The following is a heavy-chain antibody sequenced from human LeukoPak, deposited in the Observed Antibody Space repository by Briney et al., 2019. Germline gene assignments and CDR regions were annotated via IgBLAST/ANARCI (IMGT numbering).Heavy chain of an antibody. CDR1: GYSFTSYW. CDR3: ACRDLTSTWSFP. J-gene: IGHJ5*02. D-gene: IGHD6-13*01. V-gene: IGHV5-51*01. Sequence: GESLQISCQGFGYSFTSYWIGWVRQMPGKGMEWMGVIYPGDSRIRYNPSFQGQVTISVDKSISTAYLQWVSLRASDSAMYYCACRDLTSTWSFPWGQGTLVTVSS. CDR2: IYPGDSRI.